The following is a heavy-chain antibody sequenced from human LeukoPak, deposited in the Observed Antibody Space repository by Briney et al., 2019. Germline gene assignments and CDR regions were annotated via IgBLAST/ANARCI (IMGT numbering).Heavy chain of an antibody. CDR1: GGTFISYA. CDR2: IIPIFGTA. CDR3: ARGSPYYYDSSPLLIQH. J-gene: IGHJ1*01. Sequence: SVKVSCKASGGTFISYAISWVRQAPGQGLEWMGGIIPIFGTANYAQKFQGRVTITTDESTSTAYMELSSLRSEDTAVYYCARGSPYYYDSSPLLIQHWGQGTLVTLSS. D-gene: IGHD3-22*01. V-gene: IGHV1-69*05.